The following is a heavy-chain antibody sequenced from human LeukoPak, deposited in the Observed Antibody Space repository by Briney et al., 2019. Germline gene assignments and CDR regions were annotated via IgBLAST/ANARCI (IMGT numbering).Heavy chain of an antibody. V-gene: IGHV4-34*01. CDR3: ARGHLKYYDFWSGYSRSYMDV. J-gene: IGHJ6*03. Sequence: TSETLSLTCAVYGGSFSGYYWSWIRQPPGKGLEWIWEINHSGSTNYNPSLKSRVTISVDTSKNQFSLKLSSVTAADTAVYYCARGHLKYYDFWSGYSRSYMDVWGKGTTVTVSS. CDR1: GGSFSGYY. D-gene: IGHD3-3*01. CDR2: INHSGST.